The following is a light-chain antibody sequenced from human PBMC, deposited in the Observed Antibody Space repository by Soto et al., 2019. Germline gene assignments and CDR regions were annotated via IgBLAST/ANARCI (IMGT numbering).Light chain of an antibody. CDR2: EVS. Sequence: QSALTQPASVSGSPGQSITISCTGTSCDVGGYNYVSWYQHHPGKAPKLMIYEVSNRPSGVSNRFSGPKSGNTASLNISGLQAEDEADYYCSSYTSSSIRVFGGGTKVTVL. J-gene: IGLJ2*01. CDR3: SSYTSSSIRV. V-gene: IGLV2-14*01. CDR1: SCDVGGYNY.